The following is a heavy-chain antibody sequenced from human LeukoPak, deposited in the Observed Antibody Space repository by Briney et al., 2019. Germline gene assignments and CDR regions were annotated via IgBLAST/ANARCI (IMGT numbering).Heavy chain of an antibody. J-gene: IGHJ6*04. V-gene: IGHV4-34*01. CDR3: ARGADILTGYYFNYYYYGMDV. D-gene: IGHD3-9*01. CDR1: GGSFSGYY. Sequence: PSETLSLTCAVYGGSFSGYYWSWIRQPPGKGLEWIGEINHSGSTNHNPSLKSRVTISVDASKNQFSLKLSSVTAADTAVYYCARGADILTGYYFNYYYYGMDVWGKGTTVTVSS. CDR2: INHSGST.